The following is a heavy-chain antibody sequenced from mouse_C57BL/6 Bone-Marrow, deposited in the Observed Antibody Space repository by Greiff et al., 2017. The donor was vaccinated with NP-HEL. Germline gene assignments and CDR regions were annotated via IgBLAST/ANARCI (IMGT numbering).Heavy chain of an antibody. Sequence: VQLQQSGAELVKPGASVKISCKASGYAFSSYWMNWVKQRPGKGLEWIGQIYPGDGDTNYNGKFKGKATLTADKSSSTAYMQLSSLTSEDSAVYFCARSHYYGSSPWYFDVWGTGTTVTVSS. CDR2: IYPGDGDT. V-gene: IGHV1-80*01. J-gene: IGHJ1*03. D-gene: IGHD1-1*01. CDR3: ARSHYYGSSPWYFDV. CDR1: GYAFSSYW.